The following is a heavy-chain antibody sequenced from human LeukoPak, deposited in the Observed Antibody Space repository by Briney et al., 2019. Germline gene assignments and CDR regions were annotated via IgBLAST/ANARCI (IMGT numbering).Heavy chain of an antibody. CDR1: GYSISSGYY. D-gene: IGHD3-10*01. V-gene: IGHV4-38-2*02. CDR2: IYHSGST. Sequence: PSETLSLTCTVSGYSISSGYYWGWIRQPPGKGLEWIGSIYHSGSTCYNPSPKSRVTISVDTSKNQFSLKLNSVTAADTAVYYCAKSNGYGLIDIWGQGTMVTVSS. CDR3: AKSNGYGLIDI. J-gene: IGHJ3*02.